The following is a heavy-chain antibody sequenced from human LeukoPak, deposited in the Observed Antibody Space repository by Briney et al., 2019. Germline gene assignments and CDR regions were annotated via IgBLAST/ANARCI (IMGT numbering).Heavy chain of an antibody. CDR1: GFIFSSYS. J-gene: IGHJ6*02. Sequence: GGSLRLSCAASGFIFSSYSMNWVRQAPGKGLEWVSSISSSSSYIYYADSVKGRFTISRDNAKNTLYLQMSSLRAEDTALYYCAKPREGSGSSGYYYGMDVWGQGTTVSVSS. D-gene: IGHD1-26*01. V-gene: IGHV3-21*04. CDR2: ISSSSSYI. CDR3: AKPREGSGSSGYYYGMDV.